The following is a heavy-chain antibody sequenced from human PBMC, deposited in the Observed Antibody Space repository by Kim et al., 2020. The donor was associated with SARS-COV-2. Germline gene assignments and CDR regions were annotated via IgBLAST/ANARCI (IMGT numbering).Heavy chain of an antibody. J-gene: IGHJ5*02. V-gene: IGHV1-2*02. CDR3: ARVVVPAAIGLGGWFDP. Sequence: FQGRVTMTRDTSISTAYMELSRLRSDDTAVYYCARVVVPAAIGLGGWFDPWGQGTLVTVSS. D-gene: IGHD2-2*01.